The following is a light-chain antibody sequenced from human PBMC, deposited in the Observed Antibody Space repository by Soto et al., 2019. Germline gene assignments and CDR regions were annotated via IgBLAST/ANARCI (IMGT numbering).Light chain of an antibody. Sequence: QSVLTQPRSVSGSPGQSVTISCTGTSSDVGGHVYVSWYQHHPGKAPKLMIYDVNERPSGVPDRFSGSKFDNTASLTISGLQAEDEADYYCCSYAGRFTYVFGTGTKVTVL. J-gene: IGLJ1*01. CDR3: CSYAGRFTYV. CDR2: DVN. CDR1: SSDVGGHVY. V-gene: IGLV2-11*01.